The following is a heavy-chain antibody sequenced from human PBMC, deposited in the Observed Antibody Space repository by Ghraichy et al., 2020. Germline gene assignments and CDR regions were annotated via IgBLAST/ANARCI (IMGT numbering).Heavy chain of an antibody. CDR1: GGSISSYY. Sequence: SETLSLTCTVSGGSISSYYWSWIRQPPGKGLEWIGYIYYSGSTNYNPSLKSRVTISVDTSKNQFSLKLSSVTAADTAVYYCARSPWIQLWGYYYGMDVWGQGTTVTVSS. CDR3: ARSPWIQLWGYYYGMDV. CDR2: IYYSGST. D-gene: IGHD5-18*01. V-gene: IGHV4-59*01. J-gene: IGHJ6*02.